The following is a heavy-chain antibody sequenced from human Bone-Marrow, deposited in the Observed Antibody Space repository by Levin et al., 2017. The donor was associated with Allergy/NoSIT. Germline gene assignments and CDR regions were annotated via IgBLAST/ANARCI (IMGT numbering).Heavy chain of an antibody. V-gene: IGHV1-8*01. D-gene: IGHD3-16*01. CDR2: TNPKNGHT. CDR1: GYTFSNYD. J-gene: IGHJ6*02. CDR3: ARRGLPWNYAGLDV. Sequence: ASVKVSCKASGYTFSNYDINWVRQAPGQGLEWMGWTNPKNGHTNYAQKFYGRVTMTRTTSIDTAYMELSSLTSDDTGVYYCARRGLPWNYAGLDVWGQGTTVIVSS.